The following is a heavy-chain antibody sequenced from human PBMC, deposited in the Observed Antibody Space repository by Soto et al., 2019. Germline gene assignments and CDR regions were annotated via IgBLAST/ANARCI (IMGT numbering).Heavy chain of an antibody. J-gene: IGHJ3*02. CDR2: IWYDGRNS. Sequence: QVQLVESGGGVVQPGMSLRLSCATSGFSFSSHAMHWVRQAPGKGLEWVAQIWYDGRNSYYADSMRGRFTISRDFFKNTAFLQMDSLRAEDTAVYYCARDGQNLAPYAFDMWGQGTLVTVSS. CDR1: GFSFSSHA. V-gene: IGHV3-33*01. CDR3: ARDGQNLAPYAFDM.